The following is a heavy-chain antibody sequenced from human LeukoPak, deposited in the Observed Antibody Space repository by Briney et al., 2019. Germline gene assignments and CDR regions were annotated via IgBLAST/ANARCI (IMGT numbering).Heavy chain of an antibody. D-gene: IGHD2-15*01. CDR2: IYYSGST. Sequence: SETLSLTCTVSGGSISSSSYYWGWIRRPPGKGLEWIGSIYYSGSTYYNPSLKSRVTISVDTSKNQFSLKLSSVTAADTAVYYCAGSKVSNRPFDPWGQGTLVTVSS. CDR3: AGSKVSNRPFDP. J-gene: IGHJ5*02. V-gene: IGHV4-39*07. CDR1: GGSISSSSYY.